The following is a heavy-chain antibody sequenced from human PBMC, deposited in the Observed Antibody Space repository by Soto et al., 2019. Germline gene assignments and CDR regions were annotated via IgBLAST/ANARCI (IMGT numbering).Heavy chain of an antibody. CDR2: IIGSGGST. V-gene: IGHV3-23*01. J-gene: IGHJ4*02. Sequence: GSLRLSCAASGXTFTSYSMNWVRQAPGKGLELVSGIIGSGGSTYYADSVKGRFTISRDNSKNTLYLQMNSLRAADTAVYYCAKDSPGITIFGVVTPFDYWGQGTLGTVS. CDR1: GXTFTSYS. D-gene: IGHD3-3*01. CDR3: AKDSPGITIFGVVTPFDY.